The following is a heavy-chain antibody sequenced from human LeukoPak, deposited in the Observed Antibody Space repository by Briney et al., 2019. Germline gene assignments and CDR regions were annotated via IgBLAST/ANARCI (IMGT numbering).Heavy chain of an antibody. CDR3: VLWEYIVVG. Sequence: GGSLRLSCAASGFTFSSYAMHWVRQAPGQGLEWMGIINPSGGSTSYAQKFQGRVTMTRDTSTSTVYMELSSLRSEDTAVYYCVLWEYIVVGWGQGTLVTVSS. CDR1: GFTFSSYA. J-gene: IGHJ4*02. V-gene: IGHV1-46*01. CDR2: INPSGGST. D-gene: IGHD2-21*01.